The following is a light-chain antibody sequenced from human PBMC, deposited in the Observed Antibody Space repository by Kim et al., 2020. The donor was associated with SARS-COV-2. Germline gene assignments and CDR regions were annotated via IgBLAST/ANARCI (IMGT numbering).Light chain of an antibody. V-gene: IGLV4-69*01. CDR3: QTWGTGIRV. J-gene: IGLJ1*01. CDR2: LNSDGSH. CDR1: SGHSSYA. Sequence: ASVKLTCTLGSGHSSYAFAWHQQQPEKGPRYLMKLNSDGSHSKGDGIPDRFSGSSSGAERYLTISSLQSEDEADYYCQTWGTGIRVFGTGTRVTVL.